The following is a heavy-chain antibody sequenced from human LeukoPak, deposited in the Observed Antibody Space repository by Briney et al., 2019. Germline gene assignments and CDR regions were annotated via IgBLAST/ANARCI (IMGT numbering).Heavy chain of an antibody. D-gene: IGHD1-14*01. CDR3: ARDPYHRLGPPLDL. V-gene: IGHV1-18*01. CDR2: ISTSNGDT. J-gene: IGHJ5*02. CDR1: GGTFSSYA. Sequence: ASVKVSCKDSGGTFSSYAITWVRQAPGQGLEWMGRISTSNGDTNYAAKLQGRVTMTTDTSTSTVYMELGSLTFDDTAVYFCARDPYHRLGPPLDLWGQGTLVTVSS.